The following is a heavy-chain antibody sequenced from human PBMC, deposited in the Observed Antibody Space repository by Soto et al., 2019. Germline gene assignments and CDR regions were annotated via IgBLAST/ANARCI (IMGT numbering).Heavy chain of an antibody. V-gene: IGHV3-30-3*01. D-gene: IGHD2-15*01. J-gene: IGHJ6*02. CDR2: IAYDGSNA. CDR1: GFTFRNYA. CDR3: ARGDREDILVVVGARPGEYGIDI. Sequence: SLRLSCAASGFTFRNYAMHWVRQDPGKGLECLAVIAYDGSNAFYRDSVKGRFTISRDNSKNTLYLHMNSLRSEDTGVYYCARGDREDILVVVGARPGEYGIDIWGQGTTVTVSS.